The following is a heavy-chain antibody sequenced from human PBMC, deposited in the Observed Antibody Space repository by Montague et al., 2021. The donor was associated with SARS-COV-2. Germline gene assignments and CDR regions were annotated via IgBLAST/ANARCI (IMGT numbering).Heavy chain of an antibody. CDR2: FYYIGST. J-gene: IGHJ6*02. Sequence: SETLSLTCTVSGGSISSYYWSWIRQPPGKGLEWIGYFYYIGSTNYNPSLKSRVTISVDTSRTQFSLKLNPVTAADTAVYYCARVVDYYDSSGYYGSREFYHYYGMDVWGQGTTVTVSS. V-gene: IGHV4-59*01. CDR1: GGSISSYY. D-gene: IGHD3-22*01. CDR3: ARVVDYYDSSGYYGSREFYHYYGMDV.